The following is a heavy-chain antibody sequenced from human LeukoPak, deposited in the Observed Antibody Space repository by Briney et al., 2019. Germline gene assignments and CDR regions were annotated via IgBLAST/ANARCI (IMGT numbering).Heavy chain of an antibody. J-gene: IGHJ6*03. CDR2: TYYRSKWYN. D-gene: IGHD6-13*01. CDR1: GDSVSSNSAA. CDR3: ARGGGLAAAGISHYYYYMDV. Sequence: SQTLSLTCAISGDSVSSNSAAWNWIRQSPSRGLEWLGRTYYRSKWYNDYAVSVKSRITINPDTSKNQFSLQLNSATPEDTAVYYCARGGGLAAAGISHYYYYMDVWGKGTTVTVSS. V-gene: IGHV6-1*01.